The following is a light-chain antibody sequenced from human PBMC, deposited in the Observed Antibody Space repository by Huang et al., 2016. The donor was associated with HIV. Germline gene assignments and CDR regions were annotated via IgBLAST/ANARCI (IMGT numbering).Light chain of an antibody. CDR2: GAS. V-gene: IGKV3-15*01. Sequence: EIVMTQSPATLSVSPGERATLSCRASQSVSSNLAWYQQKPGQAPRRLIYGASTRATGIPARFSGSGSGTEFTLTISSLQSEDFALYYCQQYNNWPPEETFGPGTKVDIK. J-gene: IGKJ3*01. CDR3: QQYNNWPPEET. CDR1: QSVSSN.